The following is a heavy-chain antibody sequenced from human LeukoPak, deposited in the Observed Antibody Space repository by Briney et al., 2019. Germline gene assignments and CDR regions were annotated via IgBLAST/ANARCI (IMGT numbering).Heavy chain of an antibody. J-gene: IGHJ5*02. D-gene: IGHD1-26*01. CDR1: GGTFSSYA. V-gene: IGHV1-69*04. Sequence: VASVKVSCKASGGTFSSYAISWVRQAPGQGLEWMGRIIPILGIANYAQKFQGRVTITADKSTSTAYMELSSLRSEDTAVYYCARAVVGATAGNWFDPWGQGTLVTVSS. CDR2: IIPILGIA. CDR3: ARAVVGATAGNWFDP.